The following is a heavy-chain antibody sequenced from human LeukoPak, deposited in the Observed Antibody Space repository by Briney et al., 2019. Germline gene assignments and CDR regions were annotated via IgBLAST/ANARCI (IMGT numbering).Heavy chain of an antibody. Sequence: PAGSLRLSCAASRFTFSSFTMHWVRQAAGKGLEWVSCINTTSTYVYYADSMKGHFTITRDNATNSLYLQMNRLSTEATAVYFCARAGAGRLWLLVPDDWGQGTLVTVSS. CDR1: RFTFSSFT. CDR2: INTTSTYV. CDR3: ARAGAGRLWLLVPDD. V-gene: IGHV3-21*04. D-gene: IGHD3-9*01. J-gene: IGHJ4*01.